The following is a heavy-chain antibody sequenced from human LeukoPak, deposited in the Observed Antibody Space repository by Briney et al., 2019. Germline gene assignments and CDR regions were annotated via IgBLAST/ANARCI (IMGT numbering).Heavy chain of an antibody. V-gene: IGHV4-39*07. Sequence: GSLRLSCAASGFTFSSYSMNWVRQAPGKGLEWIGSIYYSGSTYYNPSLKSRVTISVDTSKNQFSLKLSSVTAADTAVYYCAKPAGYSYGYYFDYWGQGTLVTVSS. CDR3: AKPAGYSYGYYFDY. CDR1: GFTFSSYS. CDR2: IYYSGST. D-gene: IGHD5-18*01. J-gene: IGHJ4*02.